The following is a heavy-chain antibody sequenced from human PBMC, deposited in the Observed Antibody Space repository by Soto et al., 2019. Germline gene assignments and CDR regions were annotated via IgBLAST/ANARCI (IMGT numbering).Heavy chain of an antibody. CDR3: ARGSCSGGSCYSRYYFDY. J-gene: IGHJ4*02. Sequence: QVQLVQSGAEVKKPGSSVKVSCKASGGTFSSYTISWVRQAPGQGLEWMGRIIPILGIANYAQKFQGRVTITADKSTSTADMELSSLRSEDTAVYYCARGSCSGGSCYSRYYFDYWGQGTLVTVSS. CDR2: IIPILGIA. CDR1: GGTFSSYT. V-gene: IGHV1-69*02. D-gene: IGHD2-15*01.